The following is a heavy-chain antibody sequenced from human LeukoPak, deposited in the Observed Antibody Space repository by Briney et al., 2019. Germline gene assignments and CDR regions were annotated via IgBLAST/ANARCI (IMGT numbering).Heavy chain of an antibody. CDR3: AKEIWPTVTTPGWTYFDY. D-gene: IGHD4-17*01. J-gene: IGHJ4*02. V-gene: IGHV3-23*01. CDR1: GFTFSTYA. Sequence: GGSLRLSCVASGFTFSTYAMGWVRQVPGKGLEWVSSVSEGGGSTYYADSVKGRFTISRDNSKDTLSLQMNSLRAEDTAVYYCAKEIWPTVTTPGWTYFDYWGQGTLVTVSS. CDR2: VSEGGGST.